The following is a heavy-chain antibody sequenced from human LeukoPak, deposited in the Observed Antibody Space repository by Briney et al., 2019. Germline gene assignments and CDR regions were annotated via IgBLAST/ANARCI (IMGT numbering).Heavy chain of an antibody. Sequence: GRSLRLSCAASGFTFSTYGMHWVRQAPGKGLGWVAVISYDGSNKYYADSVKGRFTISRDNSKNTLYLQMNSLRAEDTAVYYCAKDVGQKGLIAALDYWGQGTLVTVSS. D-gene: IGHD6-13*01. J-gene: IGHJ4*02. CDR1: GFTFSTYG. V-gene: IGHV3-30*18. CDR3: AKDVGQKGLIAALDY. CDR2: ISYDGSNK.